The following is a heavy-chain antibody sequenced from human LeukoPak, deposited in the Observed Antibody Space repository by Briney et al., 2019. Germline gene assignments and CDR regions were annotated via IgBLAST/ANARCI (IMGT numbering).Heavy chain of an antibody. CDR2: ISSSSSTV. V-gene: IGHV3-48*01. D-gene: IGHD6-19*01. CDR3: ARRGASSGGLDY. Sequence: GGSLRLSCTASGFTFSSYSMNWVRQAPGKGLEWVSYISSSSSTVYYADSVKGRFTISKDNAENSLYLQMNSLRGEDTAVYYCARRGASSGGLDYWGQGTLVTVSS. CDR1: GFTFSSYS. J-gene: IGHJ4*02.